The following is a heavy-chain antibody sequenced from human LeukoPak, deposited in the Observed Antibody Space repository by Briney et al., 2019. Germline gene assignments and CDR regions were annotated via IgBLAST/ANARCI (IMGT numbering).Heavy chain of an antibody. CDR3: ARASSKQLAGYLPDGFDI. Sequence: PGGSLRLSCAASGFTFRNYVMHWVRQAPGKGLEWVAVVSLEGSNYYYADSVKGRFTISRDNSKNTLYLQMNSLRADDAAVYYCARASSKQLAGYLPDGFDIWGQGTMVTVSS. V-gene: IGHV3-30*03. CDR1: GFTFRNYV. J-gene: IGHJ3*02. D-gene: IGHD3-9*01. CDR2: VSLEGSNY.